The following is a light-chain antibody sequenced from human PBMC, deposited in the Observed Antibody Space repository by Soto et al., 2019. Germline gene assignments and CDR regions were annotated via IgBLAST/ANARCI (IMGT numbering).Light chain of an antibody. Sequence: DIQMTQSPSTLSASVGDRVNITCRASQSISSWLAWYQQKAGEAPKLLMYKASTLDSGVPSRFSGSGSGTEFTLTISSLQPDDFATYYCQHYNSYGTFGQGTKVDIK. CDR3: QHYNSYGT. J-gene: IGKJ1*01. V-gene: IGKV1-5*03. CDR1: QSISSW. CDR2: KAS.